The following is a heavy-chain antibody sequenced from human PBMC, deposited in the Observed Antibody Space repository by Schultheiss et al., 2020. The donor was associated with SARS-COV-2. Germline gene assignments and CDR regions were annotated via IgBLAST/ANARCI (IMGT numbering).Heavy chain of an antibody. CDR1: GGSISSSSYY. J-gene: IGHJ3*02. Sequence: SETLSLTCTVSGGSISSSSYYWGWLRQPPGKGLEWIGSISYSGSTYYNPSLKSRVTISVDTSENQSSLKLSSVTAADTAVYYCARHRTMTTSYDAFDIWGQGTMVTVSS. D-gene: IGHD4-17*01. CDR3: ARHRTMTTSYDAFDI. CDR2: ISYSGST. V-gene: IGHV4-39*01.